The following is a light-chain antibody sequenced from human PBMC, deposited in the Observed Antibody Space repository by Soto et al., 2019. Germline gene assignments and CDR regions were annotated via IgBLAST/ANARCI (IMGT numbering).Light chain of an antibody. CDR3: QQYDGN. J-gene: IGKJ3*01. CDR2: DAS. Sequence: DIQLTQSPSTLSASVGDRVTLTCRASQNINNWLGWYQQKPGKAPKVLIYDASSLESGVPSRFSGSGSGTEFTLTISSLQPDDFATYYCQQYDGNFGPGTKVDIK. CDR1: QNINNW. V-gene: IGKV1-5*01.